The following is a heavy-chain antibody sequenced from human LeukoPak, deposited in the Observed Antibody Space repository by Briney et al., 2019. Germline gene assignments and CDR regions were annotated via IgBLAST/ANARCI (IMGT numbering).Heavy chain of an antibody. CDR1: GYTFTGYY. J-gene: IGHJ4*02. V-gene: IGHV1-2*02. CDR2: INPNSGGT. Sequence: GASVKVSXKASGYTFTGYYMHWVRQAPGQGLEWMGWINPNSGGTNYAQKFQGRVTMTRDTSISTAYMELSRLRSDDTAVYYCARDKPDYCTNGVCYTAGFDYWGQGTLVTVSS. CDR3: ARDKPDYCTNGVCYTAGFDY. D-gene: IGHD2-8*01.